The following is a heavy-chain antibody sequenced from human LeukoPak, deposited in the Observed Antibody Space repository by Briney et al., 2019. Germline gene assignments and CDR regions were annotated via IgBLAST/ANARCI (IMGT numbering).Heavy chain of an antibody. Sequence: ASVKVSCKASGYTFTSYGISWVRQAPGQGLEWMGLISAYNGNTNYAQKLQGRVTMTTDTSTSTAYMELRSLRSDDTAVYYCAREHYDSSGYPVYYYYGMDVWGQGTTVTVSS. CDR3: AREHYDSSGYPVYYYYGMDV. CDR1: GYTFTSYG. J-gene: IGHJ6*01. CDR2: ISAYNGNT. V-gene: IGHV1-18*01. D-gene: IGHD3-22*01.